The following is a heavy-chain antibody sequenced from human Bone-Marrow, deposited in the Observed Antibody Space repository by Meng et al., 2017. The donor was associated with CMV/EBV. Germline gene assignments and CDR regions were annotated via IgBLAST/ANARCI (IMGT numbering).Heavy chain of an antibody. CDR3: ARQRDEIVGGYGVFDI. CDR2: ISPIFGTA. CDR1: GGTFSSYA. Sequence: SVKVSCKASGGTFSSYAIRWVRQAPGQGLEWMGGISPIFGTANYAQKFQGRVTITTDESTSTAYMELGSLRSEDTAVYYCARQRDEIVGGYGVFDIWGQGTMVTVSS. V-gene: IGHV1-69*05. D-gene: IGHD1-26*01. J-gene: IGHJ3*02.